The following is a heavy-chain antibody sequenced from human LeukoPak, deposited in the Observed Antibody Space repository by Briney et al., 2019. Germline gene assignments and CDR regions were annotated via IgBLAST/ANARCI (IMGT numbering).Heavy chain of an antibody. CDR3: VKSAINYGANWFDP. J-gene: IGHJ5*02. D-gene: IGHD4/OR15-4a*01. Sequence: GGSLRPSCSASGFTLSSFAMHWVRQAPGKGLDYISSISSNGESTYYADSVKGRFTISRDNSKNTLYLQMSSLRTEDTAVYWCVKSAINYGANWFDPWGQGTLVTVSS. CDR1: GFTLSSFA. CDR2: ISSNGEST. V-gene: IGHV3-64D*09.